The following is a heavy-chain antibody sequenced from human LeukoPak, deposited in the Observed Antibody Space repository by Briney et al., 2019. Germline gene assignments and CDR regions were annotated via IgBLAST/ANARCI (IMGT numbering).Heavy chain of an antibody. CDR1: GFTFSSYW. J-gene: IGHJ4*02. CDR2: IKYDGSEK. D-gene: IGHD3-10*01. Sequence: GGSLRLSCAASGFTFSSYWMSWVRQAPGKGLEWVANIKYDGSEKYYVDSVKGRFTISRDNAKNSLYLQMDSLRAEDTAVYYCARNMVRGVRSPVLDYWGQGTLVTVSS. CDR3: ARNMVRGVRSPVLDY. V-gene: IGHV3-7*01.